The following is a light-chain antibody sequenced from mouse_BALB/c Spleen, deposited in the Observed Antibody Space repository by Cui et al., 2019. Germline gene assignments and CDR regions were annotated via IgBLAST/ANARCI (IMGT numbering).Light chain of an antibody. J-gene: IGKJ2*01. CDR2: LTS. CDR3: QQWSSNPPT. CDR1: SSVSY. V-gene: IGKV4-68*01. Sequence: QIVLTQSPALMSASPGEKVTMTCSASSSVSYMYWYQQKPRSSPKPWIYLTSNLASGVPARFSGSGCGTSYSLTISSMEAEDAATYYCQQWSSNPPTFGGGTKLEIK.